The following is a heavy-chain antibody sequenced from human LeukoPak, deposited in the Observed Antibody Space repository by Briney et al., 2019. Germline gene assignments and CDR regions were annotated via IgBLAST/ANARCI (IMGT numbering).Heavy chain of an antibody. J-gene: IGHJ4*02. CDR2: MYTGGST. D-gene: IGHD3-9*01. Sequence: PGGSLRLSCAASGFTISTNYMSWVRQAPGKGLEWVSVMYTGGSTYYADSVKGRFTISRDNSKNTLYLQMNSLRAEDTAVYYCAKVRRDILTVACYDYWGQGTLVTVSS. CDR1: GFTISTNY. CDR3: AKVRRDILTVACYDY. V-gene: IGHV3-53*01.